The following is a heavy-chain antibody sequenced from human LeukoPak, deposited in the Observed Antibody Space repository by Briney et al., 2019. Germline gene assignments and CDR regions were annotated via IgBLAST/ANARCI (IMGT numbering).Heavy chain of an antibody. V-gene: IGHV4-59*01. CDR2: IYYSGST. D-gene: IGHD5-18*01. CDR3: ARDCDTYGYGGYFDY. Sequence: PSETLSLTCTVSGGSISSYYWSWIRQPPGKGREWIGYIYYSGSTNYNPSLKSRVTISVDTSKNQFSLKLSSVTAADPAVYYCARDCDTYGYGGYFDYWGQGTLVTVSS. CDR1: GGSISSYY. J-gene: IGHJ4*02.